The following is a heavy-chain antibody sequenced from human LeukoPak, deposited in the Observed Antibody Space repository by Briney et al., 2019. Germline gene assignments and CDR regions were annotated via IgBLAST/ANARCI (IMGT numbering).Heavy chain of an antibody. CDR2: ISSSSSYI. Sequence: GGSLRLSCAASGFTVSSNYMTWVRQASGKGLEWVSSISSSSSYIYYADSVKGRFTISRDNAKNSLYLQMNSLRAEDTAVYYCARADWDTAMIDYWGQGTLVTVSS. CDR3: ARADWDTAMIDY. V-gene: IGHV3-21*01. CDR1: GFTVSSNY. J-gene: IGHJ4*02. D-gene: IGHD5-18*01.